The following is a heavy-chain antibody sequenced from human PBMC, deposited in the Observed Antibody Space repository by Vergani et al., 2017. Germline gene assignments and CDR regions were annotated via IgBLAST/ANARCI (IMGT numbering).Heavy chain of an antibody. CDR2: ISSSSSYT. J-gene: IGHJ6*03. CDR3: ARSRYGGNFYYYYYYMDV. CDR1: GFTFSDYY. V-gene: IGHV3-11*06. Sequence: QVQLVESGGGLVKPGGSLRLSCAASGFTFSDYYMSWIRQAPGKGLEWVSYISSSSSYTNYADSVKGRFTISRDNAKNSLYLQMNSLRAEDTAVYYCARSRYGGNFYYYYYYMDVWGKGTTVTVSS. D-gene: IGHD4-23*01.